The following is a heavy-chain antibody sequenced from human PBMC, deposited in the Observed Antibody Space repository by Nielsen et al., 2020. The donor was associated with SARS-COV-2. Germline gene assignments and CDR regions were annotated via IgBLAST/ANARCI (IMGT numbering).Heavy chain of an antibody. CDR1: GFTFSSYA. J-gene: IGHJ4*02. Sequence: GESLKISCAASGFTFSSYAMSWLRQAPGKGLEWVPNIKQDGSEKYYVDSVKGRFTISRDNAKNSLYLQMNSLRAEDTAVYYCARGGGYRSSSSAIYYFDYWGQGTLVTVSS. D-gene: IGHD6-6*01. CDR2: IKQDGSEK. CDR3: ARGGGYRSSSSAIYYFDY. V-gene: IGHV3-7*05.